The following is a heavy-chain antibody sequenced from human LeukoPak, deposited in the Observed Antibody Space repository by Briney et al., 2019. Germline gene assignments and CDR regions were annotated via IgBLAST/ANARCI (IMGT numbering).Heavy chain of an antibody. D-gene: IGHD6-13*01. V-gene: IGHV3-30-3*01. CDR2: ISYDGSNK. Sequence: GGSLSLSCAASGFTFTTYATHWVRQAPGKGLEWVAVISYDGSNKYYADSVKGRFTISRDNSKDTLYLQMNSLRPEDTTVYYCARVHIDEAAAAFDYWGQGTLVTVSS. J-gene: IGHJ4*02. CDR1: GFTFTTYA. CDR3: ARVHIDEAAAAFDY.